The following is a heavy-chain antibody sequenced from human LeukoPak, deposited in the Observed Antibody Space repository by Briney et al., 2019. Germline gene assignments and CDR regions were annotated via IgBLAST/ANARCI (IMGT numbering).Heavy chain of an antibody. CDR1: GFTFSSYA. Sequence: GGSLRLSCAASGFTFSSYAMHWVRQAPGKGLEWVAVRSYDGSNKYYADSVKGRFTISRDNSKNSLYQQMNSLRAEDTAVYYCARRFYCSSTSCYTYLDYWGQGTLVTVSS. J-gene: IGHJ4*02. D-gene: IGHD2-2*02. CDR3: ARRFYCSSTSCYTYLDY. V-gene: IGHV3-30-3*01. CDR2: RSYDGSNK.